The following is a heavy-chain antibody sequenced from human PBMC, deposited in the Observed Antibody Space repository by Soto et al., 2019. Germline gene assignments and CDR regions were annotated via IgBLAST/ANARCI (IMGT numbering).Heavy chain of an antibody. J-gene: IGHJ4*02. CDR3: ARDRAGGYSDY. CDR1: GGYISSSY. Sequence: PSETLSLTFTVSGGYISSSYWSWIRQPPGKGLEWIGYVFHTGTTNYNPSFESRVTISVDTSKTHFSLKLRSVTAADTAVYYCARDRAGGYSDYWGQG. V-gene: IGHV4-59*01. D-gene: IGHD5-12*01. CDR2: VFHTGTT.